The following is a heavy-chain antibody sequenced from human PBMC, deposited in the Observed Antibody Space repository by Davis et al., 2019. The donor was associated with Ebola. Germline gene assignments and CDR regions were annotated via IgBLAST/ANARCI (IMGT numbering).Heavy chain of an antibody. CDR1: QFSFSVYI. CDR2: ISSDSQTI. D-gene: IGHD3-22*01. V-gene: IGHV3-21*06. Sequence: GGSLRLSCAASQFSFSVYIMNWVRQAPGKGLEWVSSISSDSQTIYYADSVRGRFTISRDNAKNSLYLQMTSLRAEDTAVYHCARGGYYDSSGYSHAAFDIWGQGTMVTVSS. J-gene: IGHJ3*02. CDR3: ARGGYYDSSGYSHAAFDI.